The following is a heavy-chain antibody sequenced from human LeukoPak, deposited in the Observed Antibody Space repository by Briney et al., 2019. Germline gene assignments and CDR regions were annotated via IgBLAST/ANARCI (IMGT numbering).Heavy chain of an antibody. CDR1: GGSISNYF. Sequence: SETLSLTCSVSGGSISNYFWSWIRQPPGKGLECIGFIYYSETTNYNPSFKSRVTISVDTSKNQFSLKLNYVTAADTAVYYCTRFVYGAAGDETGGHWGQGTLVTVSS. J-gene: IGHJ4*02. V-gene: IGHV4-59*01. CDR2: IYYSETT. D-gene: IGHD6-13*01. CDR3: TRFVYGAAGDETGGH.